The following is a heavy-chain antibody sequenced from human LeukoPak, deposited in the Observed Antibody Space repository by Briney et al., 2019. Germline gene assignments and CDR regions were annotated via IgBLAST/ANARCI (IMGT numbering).Heavy chain of an antibody. CDR1: RFTFSSYA. D-gene: IGHD3-16*02. CDR2: ISGSGGST. J-gene: IGHJ4*02. Sequence: GGSLRLSCVASRFTFSSYAMSWVRQAPGKGLEWVSAISGSGGSTYYADSVKGRFTISRDNSKNTLYLQMNSLRAEDTAVYYCAKSRPYDYVWGSYPYWGQGTLVTVSS. V-gene: IGHV3-23*01. CDR3: AKSRPYDYVWGSYPY.